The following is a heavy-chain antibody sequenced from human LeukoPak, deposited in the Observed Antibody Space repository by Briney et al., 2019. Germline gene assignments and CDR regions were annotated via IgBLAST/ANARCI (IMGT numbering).Heavy chain of an antibody. V-gene: IGHV1-2*02. Sequence: ASVKVSCKASGYTFTGYYMHWVRQAPGQGLEWMGWINPNSGGTNYAQKFQGRVTMTRDTSISTAYMELSRLRSDDTAVYYCAGSIAVDYNYYYMDVWGKGTTVTVSS. D-gene: IGHD6-19*01. CDR2: INPNSGGT. CDR1: GYTFTGYY. CDR3: AGSIAVDYNYYYMDV. J-gene: IGHJ6*03.